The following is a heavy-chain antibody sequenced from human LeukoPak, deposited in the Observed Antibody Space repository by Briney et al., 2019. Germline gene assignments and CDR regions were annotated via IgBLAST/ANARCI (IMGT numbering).Heavy chain of an antibody. CDR1: GFTFSSYA. V-gene: IGHV3-23*01. J-gene: IGHJ4*02. Sequence: GGSLRLSSAASGFTFSSYAMSWVRQAPGKGLEWVSAISGSGGSSYYADSVKGRFTISRDNSKNTLYLQMNSLRAEDTAVYYCAKSFSYYGDYSPWYYFDYWGQGTLVTVSS. CDR3: AKSFSYYGDYSPWYYFDY. CDR2: ISGSGGSS. D-gene: IGHD4-17*01.